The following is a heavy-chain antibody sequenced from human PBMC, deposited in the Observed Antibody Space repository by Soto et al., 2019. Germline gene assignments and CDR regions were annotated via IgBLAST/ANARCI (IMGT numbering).Heavy chain of an antibody. J-gene: IGHJ6*02. V-gene: IGHV4-39*01. CDR2: FYYSGST. D-gene: IGHD1-26*01. CDR3: ARSVGDYYYGMDV. CDR1: CASITSPTYH. Sequence: SETLSLTCTFSCASITSPTYHWVWIRQPPGKGLEWIGNFYYSGSTYYNPSLRSRVTISVDASKNQFSVKVSSVTATDTAVYYCARSVGDYYYGMDVWGQGTTVT.